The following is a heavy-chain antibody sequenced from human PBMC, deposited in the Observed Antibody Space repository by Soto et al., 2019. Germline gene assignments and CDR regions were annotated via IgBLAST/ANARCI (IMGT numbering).Heavy chain of an antibody. J-gene: IGHJ3*01. CDR2: IDSSSTMT. D-gene: IGHD1-26*01. Sequence: EVQLVESGGGLVQPGGSPRLSCAASGFTLMSYSMNWVRQAPGKGLEWVSYIDSSSTMTYYADSVKGRFTISRDNAKNSLYLQMNSLRAEDTAVYYCARGRSDLAFDVWGQGTMVTVSS. CDR1: GFTLMSYS. V-gene: IGHV3-48*01. CDR3: ARGRSDLAFDV.